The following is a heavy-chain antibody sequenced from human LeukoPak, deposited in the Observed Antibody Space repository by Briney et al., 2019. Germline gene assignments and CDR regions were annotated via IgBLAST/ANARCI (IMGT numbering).Heavy chain of an antibody. V-gene: IGHV4-31*01. J-gene: IGHJ4*02. D-gene: IGHD3-10*01. CDR1: GGSISGGNYY. CDR3: ATSLRGASDF. Sequence: PSQTLSLTCTVSGGSISGGNYYYSWIRQHPGKGLEWIGYIHYSGSTYYNPSLKTQVTMSVDTSKTQFSLNLSSVTAADTAVYYCATSLRGASDFWGQGTLVTVSS. CDR2: IHYSGST.